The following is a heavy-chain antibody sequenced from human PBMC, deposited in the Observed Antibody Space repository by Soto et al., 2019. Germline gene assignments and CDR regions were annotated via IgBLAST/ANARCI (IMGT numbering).Heavy chain of an antibody. CDR2: ISDDGSTK. CDR1: GFTFSNYG. V-gene: IGHV3-30*18. CDR3: VKDLSRATVTTVANYGMDA. D-gene: IGHD4-17*01. Sequence: QVQLVESAGGVVQPGRSLRLSCAASGFTFSNYGIHWVRQAPGKGLEWVAVISDDGSTKYYADSVKGRFTISRDNSKNTLYLQMNSLRGEDTAVYYCVKDLSRATVTTVANYGMDAWGQGATVTVSS. J-gene: IGHJ6*02.